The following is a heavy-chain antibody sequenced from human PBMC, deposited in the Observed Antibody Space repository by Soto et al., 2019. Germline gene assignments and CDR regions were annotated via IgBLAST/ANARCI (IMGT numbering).Heavy chain of an antibody. CDR2: INPNSGGT. J-gene: IGHJ4*02. Sequence: ASVTVSCKASGYTFTGYYMHWVRQAPGQGLEWMGWINPNSGGTNYAQKFQGRVTMTRDTSISTAYMELSRLRSDDTAVYYCVGDYDSSGYYYVRSSLNYWGQGTLVTVSS. V-gene: IGHV1-2*02. D-gene: IGHD3-22*01. CDR1: GYTFTGYY. CDR3: VGDYDSSGYYYVRSSLNY.